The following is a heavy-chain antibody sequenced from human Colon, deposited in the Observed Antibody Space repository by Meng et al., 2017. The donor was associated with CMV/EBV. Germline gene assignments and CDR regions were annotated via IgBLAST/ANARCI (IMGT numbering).Heavy chain of an antibody. D-gene: IGHD3-3*01. CDR3: ARGRNGWLLPLDS. Sequence: LGGSSLLRPCDTSSLPAPPCGGSFNAYSVTWLRQSPGKGLEWIGELNHSGSTNYNPSLKSRVTTSIATSKRHFSLRLTSVPAEDPAVYYCARGRNGWLLPLDSWGQGTLVTGSS. CDR1: GGSFNAYS. V-gene: IGHV4-34*01. J-gene: IGHJ4*02. CDR2: LNHSGST.